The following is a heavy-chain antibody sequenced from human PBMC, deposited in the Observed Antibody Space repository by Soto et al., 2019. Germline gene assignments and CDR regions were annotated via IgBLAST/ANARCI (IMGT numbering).Heavy chain of an antibody. Sequence: QITLNESGPTVVKPAETITMTCTFSGFSLTTSGVGVGWIRQSPGKAPEWLALIYWDDDKRYSASLKSRLTITKDTSKNQVVLTMASVDPADTATYYCAHRILRTVLGLDMTTAIYFDFWGQGTPVVVSS. CDR1: GFSLTTSGVG. V-gene: IGHV2-5*02. CDR3: AHRILRTVLGLDMTTAIYFDF. J-gene: IGHJ4*02. CDR2: IYWDDDK. D-gene: IGHD2-2*03.